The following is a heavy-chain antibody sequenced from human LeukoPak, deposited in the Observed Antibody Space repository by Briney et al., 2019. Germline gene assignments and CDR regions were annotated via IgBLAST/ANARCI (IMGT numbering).Heavy chain of an antibody. V-gene: IGHV3-30*02. D-gene: IGHD5-24*01. CDR2: IRYDGSNK. J-gene: IGHJ4*02. Sequence: GGSLRLSCAASGFTFSNYGMHWVRQAPGKGLEWVAFIRYDGSNKDYADSVKGRFTISRDNSKNTLYLQMNSLRAEDTAVYYCAKDGYNFSDYWGQGTLVTVSS. CDR1: GFTFSNYG. CDR3: AKDGYNFSDY.